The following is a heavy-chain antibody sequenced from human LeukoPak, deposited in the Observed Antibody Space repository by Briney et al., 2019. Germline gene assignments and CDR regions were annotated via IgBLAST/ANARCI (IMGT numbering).Heavy chain of an antibody. J-gene: IGHJ6*02. CDR3: ARDTGIQLWSNYYYGMDV. CDR1: GFTFSSYW. Sequence: PGGSLRLSCAASGFTFSSYWMSWVRQAPGKGLEWVANIKQDGSEKYYVDSVKGRFTISRDNAKNSLYLQMNSLRAEDTAVYYCARDTGIQLWSNYYYGMDVWGQGTTVTVSS. CDR2: IKQDGSEK. D-gene: IGHD5-18*01. V-gene: IGHV3-7*01.